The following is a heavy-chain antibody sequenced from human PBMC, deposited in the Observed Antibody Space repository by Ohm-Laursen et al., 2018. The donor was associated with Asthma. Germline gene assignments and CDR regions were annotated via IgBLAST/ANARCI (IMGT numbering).Heavy chain of an antibody. Sequence: SLRLSCAASGFTFRSYAMHRVRQAPGKGLEWVAVGGSYYDGGLKYYADSVNGRFTVSRDDSKNTLYLQMNSLRPGDTAVYYCARDVMEWYLPAFDFWGQGTLVTVSS. J-gene: IGHJ4*02. V-gene: IGHV3-30-3*01. CDR2: GGSYYDGGLK. D-gene: IGHD3-3*01. CDR3: ARDVMEWYLPAFDF. CDR1: GFTFRSYA.